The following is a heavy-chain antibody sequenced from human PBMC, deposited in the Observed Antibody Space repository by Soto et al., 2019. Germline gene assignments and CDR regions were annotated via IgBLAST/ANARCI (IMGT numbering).Heavy chain of an antibody. Sequence: QVQLQESGPGLVKPSQTLSLTCTVSGGSVSTGDYYWSWYRQHPGKGLEWIGYIYYSGSTYYNPSLKIRVTISVDRSKHQFSLKLSSVTAADTAVYYCASGYYDSSGYYYYFDYWGQGTLVTVSS. D-gene: IGHD3-22*01. CDR1: GGSVSTGDYY. V-gene: IGHV4-30-4*08. CDR2: IYYSGST. CDR3: ASGYYDSSGYYYYFDY. J-gene: IGHJ4*02.